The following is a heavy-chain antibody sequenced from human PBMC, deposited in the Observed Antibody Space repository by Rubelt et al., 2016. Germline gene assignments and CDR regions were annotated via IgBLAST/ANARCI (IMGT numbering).Heavy chain of an antibody. V-gene: IGHV3-30*01. J-gene: IGHJ6*02. CDR2: SYDGSNK. CDR3: ARALGSYYYYGMDV. Sequence: SYDGSNKYYADSVKGRFTISRDNSKNTLYLQMNSLRAEDTAVYYCARALGSYYYYGMDVWGQGTTVTVSS.